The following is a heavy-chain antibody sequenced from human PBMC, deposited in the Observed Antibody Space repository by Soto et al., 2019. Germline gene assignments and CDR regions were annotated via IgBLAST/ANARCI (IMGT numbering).Heavy chain of an antibody. CDR2: ISSNGGST. Sequence: PGGSLRLSCSASGFTFSSYAMHWVRQAPGKGLEYVSAISSNGGSTYYADSVKGRFTISRDNSKNTLYLQMSSLRAEDTAVYYCVKDGRDGYNSFLSSNYFDYWGQGTLVTVSS. CDR1: GFTFSSYA. V-gene: IGHV3-64D*08. CDR3: VKDGRDGYNSFLSSNYFDY. J-gene: IGHJ4*02. D-gene: IGHD5-12*01.